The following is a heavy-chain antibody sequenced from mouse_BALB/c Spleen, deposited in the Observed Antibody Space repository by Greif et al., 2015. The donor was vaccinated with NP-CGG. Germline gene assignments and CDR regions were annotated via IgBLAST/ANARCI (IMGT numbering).Heavy chain of an antibody. CDR3: ARGGLRGAMDY. Sequence: VQLKGSGGGLVKLGGSLKLSCAASGFTFSSYYMSWVRQTPEKRLELVAAINSNGGNTYYPDTVKGRFTISRDNAKNTLYLQMSSLKSEDTALYYCARGGLRGAMDYWGQGTSVAVSS. D-gene: IGHD2-2*01. CDR1: GFTFSSYY. J-gene: IGHJ4*01. V-gene: IGHV5-6-2*01. CDR2: INSNGGNT.